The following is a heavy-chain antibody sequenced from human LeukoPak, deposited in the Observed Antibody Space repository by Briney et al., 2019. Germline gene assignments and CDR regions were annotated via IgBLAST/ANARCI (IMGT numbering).Heavy chain of an antibody. CDR2: INRNGGST. D-gene: IGHD3-10*02. CDR1: GFTFDDYG. CDR3: ARFLFGGSHPIDY. Sequence: GGSLRLSCAASGFTFDDYGMNWVRQAPGKGLEWVSGINRNGGSTGYAASVKGRFTISRDNAKNSLYLQMNSLRAEDTALYYCARFLFGGSHPIDYWGQGTLVTVSS. J-gene: IGHJ4*02. V-gene: IGHV3-20*04.